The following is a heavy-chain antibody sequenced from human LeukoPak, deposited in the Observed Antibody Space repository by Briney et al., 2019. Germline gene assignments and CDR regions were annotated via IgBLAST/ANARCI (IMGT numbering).Heavy chain of an antibody. CDR1: GGSISGGGYY. J-gene: IGHJ6*02. V-gene: IGHV4-31*03. Sequence: SQTLSLTCTVSGGSISGGGYYWSWIRQHPGKGLEWIGYIYYSGSTYYNPSLKSRVTISVDTSKNQFSLKLSSVTAADTAVYYCARDGLYYYGVDVWGQGTTVTVSS. CDR3: ARDGLYYYGVDV. CDR2: IYYSGST.